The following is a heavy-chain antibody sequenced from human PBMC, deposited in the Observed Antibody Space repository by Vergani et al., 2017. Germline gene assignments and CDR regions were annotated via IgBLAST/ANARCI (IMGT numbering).Heavy chain of an antibody. D-gene: IGHD1-26*01. CDR1: GFTVSSNY. Sequence: EVQLVETGGGLIQPGGSLRLSCAASGFTVSSNYMSWVRQAPGKGLEWVSVIYSGGSTYYADSVKGRFTISRDISKNTLYLQMNSLRAEDTAVYYCAREGWELLRAFDIWGQGTMVTVSS. CDR2: IYSGGST. V-gene: IGHV3-53*02. J-gene: IGHJ3*02. CDR3: AREGWELLRAFDI.